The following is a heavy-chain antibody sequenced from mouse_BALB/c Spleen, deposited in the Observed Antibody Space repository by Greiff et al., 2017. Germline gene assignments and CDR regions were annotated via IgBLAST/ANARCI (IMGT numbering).Heavy chain of an antibody. D-gene: IGHD1-1*01. J-gene: IGHJ1*01. CDR1: GFTFSSFG. Sequence: EVKLMESGGGLVQPGGSRKLSCAASGFTFSSFGMHWVRQAPEKGLEWVAYISSGSSTIYYADTVKGRFTISRDNPKNTLFLQMTSLRSEDTAMYYCARAYYYGSSWYFDVWGAGTTVTVSS. CDR3: ARAYYYGSSWYFDV. CDR2: ISSGSSTI. V-gene: IGHV5-17*02.